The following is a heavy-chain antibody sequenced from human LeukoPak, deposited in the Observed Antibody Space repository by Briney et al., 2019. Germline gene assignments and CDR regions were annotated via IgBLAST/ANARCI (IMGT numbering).Heavy chain of an antibody. CDR2: ISSSSSYI. CDR1: GFTFSSYA. V-gene: IGHV3-21*01. D-gene: IGHD3-3*01. Sequence: GGSLRLSCKASGFTFSSYAMSWVRQAPGKGLEWVSSISSSSSYIYYADSVKGRFTISRDNAKNSLYLQMNSLRAEDTAVYYCARDFPSRYDFWSGYYPHTRFDYWGQGTLVTVSS. J-gene: IGHJ4*02. CDR3: ARDFPSRYDFWSGYYPHTRFDY.